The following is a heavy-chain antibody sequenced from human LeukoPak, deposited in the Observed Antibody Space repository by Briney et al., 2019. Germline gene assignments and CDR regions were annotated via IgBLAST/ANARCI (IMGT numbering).Heavy chain of an antibody. CDR2: IYPYDSNT. CDR1: GYSFTSSW. D-gene: IGHD2-2*01. Sequence: GESLKISCKGSGYSFTSSWIGWVRQMPGKGLEWMGIIYPYDSNTKYSPSFQGQVTISADKSFSTAYLQWSSLKASDTAIYYCARDKYCTSRSCYFDYWGQGTPVTVSS. V-gene: IGHV5-51*01. J-gene: IGHJ4*02. CDR3: ARDKYCTSRSCYFDY.